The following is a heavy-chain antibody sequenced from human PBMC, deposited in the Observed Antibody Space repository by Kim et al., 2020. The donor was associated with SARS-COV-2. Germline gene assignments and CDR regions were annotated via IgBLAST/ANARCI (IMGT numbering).Heavy chain of an antibody. V-gene: IGHV6-1*01. D-gene: IGHD2-2*01. Sequence: NDYQLTVKNRITINPNTSKNQFSLQLNSVTPEDTAVYYCAKGSREGGFAYWGQGTLVTVSS. J-gene: IGHJ4*02. CDR3: AKGSREGGFAY. CDR2: N.